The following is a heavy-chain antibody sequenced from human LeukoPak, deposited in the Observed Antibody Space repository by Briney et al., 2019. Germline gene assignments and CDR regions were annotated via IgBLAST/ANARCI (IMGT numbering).Heavy chain of an antibody. CDR3: AREGVYCSGGSCSGRGMDV. V-gene: IGHV4-39*07. Sequence: SETLSLTCTVSGGSISSSSYYWGWIRQPPGKGLEWIGSIYYSGSTYYNPSLKSRVTISVDTSKNQFSLKLSSVTAADTAVYYCAREGVYCSGGSCSGRGMDVWGQGTTVTVSS. J-gene: IGHJ6*02. CDR2: IYYSGST. CDR1: GGSISSSSYY. D-gene: IGHD2-15*01.